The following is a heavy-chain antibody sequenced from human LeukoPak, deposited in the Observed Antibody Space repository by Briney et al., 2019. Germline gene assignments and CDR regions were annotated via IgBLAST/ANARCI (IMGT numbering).Heavy chain of an antibody. CDR3: ARDASSIAAAGIGFDP. V-gene: IGHV1-18*01. Sequence: ASVKVSCKASGYSFVLYGISWVRQAPGQGPEWMGWISTYNGNTKYAQKFQGRVTMTTDTSTSTAYMELRSLRSDDTAVYYCARDASSIAAAGIGFDPWGQGTLVTVSS. CDR1: GYSFVLYG. CDR2: ISTYNGNT. D-gene: IGHD6-13*01. J-gene: IGHJ5*02.